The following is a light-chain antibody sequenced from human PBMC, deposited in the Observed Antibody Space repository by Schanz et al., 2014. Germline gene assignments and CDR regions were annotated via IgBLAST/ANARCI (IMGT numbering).Light chain of an antibody. CDR1: SGSIASNY. V-gene: IGLV6-57*01. J-gene: IGLJ3*02. CDR3: QSYDSSIRNWV. Sequence: NFMLTQPHSVSESPGKTVTISCTRSSGSIASNYVQWYQQRPGSSPTTVIYEDNQRPSGVPDRFSGSIDSSSNSASLTISGLKTEDEADYYCQSYDSSIRNWVFGGGTKVTVL. CDR2: EDN.